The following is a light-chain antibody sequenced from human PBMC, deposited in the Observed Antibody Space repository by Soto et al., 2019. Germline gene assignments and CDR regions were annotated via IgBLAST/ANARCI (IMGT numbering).Light chain of an antibody. CDR1: QRVLYSSNNKNY. CDR3: QQYYSTPPT. Sequence: DIVMTQSPDSLAVSLGERATINCKSSQRVLYSSNNKNYLAWYQQKPGQPPKLLIYWASNRESGVPDRFSGSGSGTDFNLSISSLQAEDVAVYYGQQYYSTPPTFGQGTKVEI. V-gene: IGKV4-1*01. J-gene: IGKJ1*01. CDR2: WAS.